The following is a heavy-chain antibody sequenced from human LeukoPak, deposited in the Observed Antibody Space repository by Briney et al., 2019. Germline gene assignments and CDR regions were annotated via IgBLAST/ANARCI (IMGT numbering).Heavy chain of an antibody. CDR2: IYSGGNT. CDR1: GFTFSSNH. Sequence: GGSLRLSCAASGFTFSSNHMSWVRQAPGKGLEWVSVIYSGGNTYYHVSVKGRFTISRDNSKNTLYLQMNSLRGEGTAVDYCVRVLTWGQGTLVTVSS. V-gene: IGHV3-53*01. J-gene: IGHJ5*02. CDR3: VRVLT.